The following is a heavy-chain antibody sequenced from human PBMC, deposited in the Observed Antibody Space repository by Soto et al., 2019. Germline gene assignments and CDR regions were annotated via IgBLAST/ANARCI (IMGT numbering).Heavy chain of an antibody. D-gene: IGHD2-8*01. CDR3: ARYNSYAIDY. CDR2: IHYSGTN. CDR1: GTSISSYC. V-gene: IGHV4-59*13. Sequence: PSETLSLTCTVSGTSISSYCWSWIRQPPGKGLEWIANIHYSGTNNYSPSLASRVTLSVDTSKNQSSMKMTSVTAADRAMYFCARYNSYAIDYWGPGNLVT. J-gene: IGHJ4*02.